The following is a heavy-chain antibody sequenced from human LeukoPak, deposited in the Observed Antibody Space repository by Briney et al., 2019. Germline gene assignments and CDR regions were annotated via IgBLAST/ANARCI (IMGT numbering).Heavy chain of an antibody. V-gene: IGHV3-23*01. CDR2: ISGSGGST. J-gene: IGHJ3*02. Sequence: GGSFRLSCAASGFTFSSYAMSWVRQAPGKGLEWVSAISGSGGSTYYADSVKGRFTISRDNSKNTLYLQMNSLRAEDTAVYYCAKDHYDMDTFNIWGQGTMVTVSS. CDR3: AKDHYDMDTFNI. D-gene: IGHD3-22*01. CDR1: GFTFSSYA.